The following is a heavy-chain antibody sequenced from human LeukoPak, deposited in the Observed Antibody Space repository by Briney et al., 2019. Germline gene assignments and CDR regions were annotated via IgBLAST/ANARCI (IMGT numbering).Heavy chain of an antibody. Sequence: PSETLSLTCTVSGGSINYYYWTWIRQPPGKGLEWLGYIYYSGSTNYNPSLKSRITISVDTSRNQFSLKLSSVTAADTAVYYCARSDSSSLPNDYWGQGKLVTVFS. CDR3: ARSDSSSLPNDY. J-gene: IGHJ4*02. V-gene: IGHV4-59*01. CDR1: GGSINYYY. CDR2: IYYSGST. D-gene: IGHD2-21*01.